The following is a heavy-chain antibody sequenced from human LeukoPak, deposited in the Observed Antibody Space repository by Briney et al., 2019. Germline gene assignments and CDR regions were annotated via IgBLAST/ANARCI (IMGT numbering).Heavy chain of an antibody. V-gene: IGHV4-61*10. CDR3: ACLTTADAFDI. Sequence: SETLSLTCTVSGGSISSGTYYWTWIRQPAGKGLEWIGRVYSSGSTNYNPSLKSRVTISADTSKNQFSLKLSSVTAADTAVYYCACLTTADAFDIWGQGTMVTVSS. CDR2: VYSSGST. CDR1: GGSISSGTYY. D-gene: IGHD3-22*01. J-gene: IGHJ3*02.